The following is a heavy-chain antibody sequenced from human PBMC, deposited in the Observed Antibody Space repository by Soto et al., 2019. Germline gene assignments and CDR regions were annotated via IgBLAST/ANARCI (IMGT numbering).Heavy chain of an antibody. CDR1: GYTFTGYY. CDR3: ATILGIAAAGTMAIGREPSNYYYGMDV. Sequence: GASVKVSCKASGYTFTGYYMHWVRQAPGQGLEWMGWINPNSGGTNYAQKFQGWVTTTRDTSISTAYMELSRLRSDDTAVYYCATILGIAAAGTMAIGREPSNYYYGMDVWGQGTTVTVSS. D-gene: IGHD6-13*01. V-gene: IGHV1-2*04. J-gene: IGHJ6*02. CDR2: INPNSGGT.